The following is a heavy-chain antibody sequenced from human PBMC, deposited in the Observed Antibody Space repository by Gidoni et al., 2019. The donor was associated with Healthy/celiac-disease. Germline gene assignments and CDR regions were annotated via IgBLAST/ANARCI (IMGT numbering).Heavy chain of an antibody. J-gene: IGHJ5*02. V-gene: IGHV4-39*07. CDR1: GGSISSSSYY. D-gene: IGHD2-2*01. Sequence: QLQLQESGPGLVKPSETLSLTCTVSGGSISSSSYYWGWIRQPPGKGLEWIGSIYYSGSTYYNPSLKSRVTISVDTSKNQFSLKLSSVTAADTAVYYCARAHKRLGYCSSTSCFNWFDPWGQGTLVTVSS. CDR3: ARAHKRLGYCSSTSCFNWFDP. CDR2: IYYSGST.